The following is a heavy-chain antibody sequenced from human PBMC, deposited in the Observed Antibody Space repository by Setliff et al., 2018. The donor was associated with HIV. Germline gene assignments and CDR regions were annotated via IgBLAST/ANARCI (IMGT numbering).Heavy chain of an antibody. Sequence: GGSLRLSCAASGLTFSTHSMNWVRQAPGKGLEWVSYISGSSSPIYYADSVKGRFTVSRDSSKNSLYLEMNSLRTEDTALYYCAKEGDSERMPFFYYYMDVWGKGTTVTVSS. CDR2: ISGSSSPI. CDR1: GLTFSTHS. J-gene: IGHJ6*03. V-gene: IGHV3-48*04. D-gene: IGHD2-21*01. CDR3: AKEGDSERMPFFYYYMDV.